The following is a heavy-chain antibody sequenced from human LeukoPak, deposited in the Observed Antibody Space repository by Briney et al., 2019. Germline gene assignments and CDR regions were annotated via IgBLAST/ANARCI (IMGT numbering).Heavy chain of an antibody. Sequence: SETLSLTCSVSNTYMTSYYWSWIRQPPGKGLEWIGYIYHSGSTYYNPSLKSRVTISVDRSKNQFSLKLSSVTAADTAVYYCARAGKLGATPLWFDPWGQGTLVTVSS. CDR1: NTYMTSYY. CDR3: ARAGKLGATPLWFDP. V-gene: IGHV4-59*12. CDR2: IYHSGST. J-gene: IGHJ5*02. D-gene: IGHD1-26*01.